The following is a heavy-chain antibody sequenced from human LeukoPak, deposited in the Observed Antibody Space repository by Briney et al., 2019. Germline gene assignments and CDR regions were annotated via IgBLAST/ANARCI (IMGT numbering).Heavy chain of an antibody. D-gene: IGHD3-10*01. CDR1: GGSISRDGYY. CDR3: VRDPSAMVSDY. J-gene: IGHJ4*02. V-gene: IGHV4-61*09. Sequence: SETLSLTCTVSGGSISRDGYYWGWIRQPAGKGLEWIGQIYSSGNTNYNPSLKNRVTISVDTSRNQFFLNLRSVTAADRAIYYCVRDPSAMVSDYWGQGILVTVSS. CDR2: IYSSGNT.